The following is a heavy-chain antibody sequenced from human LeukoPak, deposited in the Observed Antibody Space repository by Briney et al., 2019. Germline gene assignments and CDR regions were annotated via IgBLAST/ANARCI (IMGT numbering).Heavy chain of an antibody. D-gene: IGHD3-3*01. J-gene: IGHJ4*02. V-gene: IGHV1-69*05. CDR3: ARNPTYYDFWSGSLDY. CDR2: IIPIFGTA. Sequence: GASVKVSCKASGGTFSSYAISWVRQAPGQGLEWMGRIIPIFGTANYAQKFQGRVTITTDESTSTAYMELSSLRSEDTAVYYCARNPTYYDFWSGSLDYWGQGTLVTVSS. CDR1: GGTFSSYA.